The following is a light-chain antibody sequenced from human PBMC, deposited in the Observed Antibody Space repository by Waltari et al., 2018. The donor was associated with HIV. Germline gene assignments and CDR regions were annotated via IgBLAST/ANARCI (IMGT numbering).Light chain of an antibody. CDR3: CSYAGSSVFV. Sequence: QSALTQPASVSGSPGQSITISCTGTSRDVGSYNLFSWYQQHPGKAPKPLIYEGTKRPSGVSNRFSGSKSGNTASLTISGLQAEDEALYYCCSYAGSSVFVFGSGTEVAVL. CDR2: EGT. J-gene: IGLJ1*01. V-gene: IGLV2-23*01. CDR1: SRDVGSYNL.